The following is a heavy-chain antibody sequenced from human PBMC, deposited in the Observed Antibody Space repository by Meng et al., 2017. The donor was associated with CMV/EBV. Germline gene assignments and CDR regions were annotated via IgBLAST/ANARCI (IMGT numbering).Heavy chain of an antibody. CDR2: IYYSGST. V-gene: IGHV4-39*07. J-gene: IGHJ4*02. D-gene: IGHD2-2*01. CDR1: GGSISSRSYY. CDR3: ARGLKYQLVMSGRGYFDY. Sequence: SETLSLTCTVSGGSISSRSYYWGWIRQPPGKGLEWIGTIYYSGSTYYNPSLKSRVTISIDTSKHQFSLKLSSVTAADTAVYYCARGLKYQLVMSGRGYFDYWGQGTLVTVS.